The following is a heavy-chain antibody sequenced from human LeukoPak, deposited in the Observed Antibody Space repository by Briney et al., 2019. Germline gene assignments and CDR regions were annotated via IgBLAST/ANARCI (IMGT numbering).Heavy chain of an antibody. D-gene: IGHD3-9*01. CDR1: GGSFSGYY. J-gene: IGHJ6*03. Sequence: SETLSLTCAVYGGSFSGYYWGWIRQPPGKGLEWIGEINHSGSTNYNPSLKSRVTISVDTSKNQFSLKLSSVTAADTAVYYCARGLTGRPQAPRRYYYYYYYYMDVWGKGTTVTVSS. V-gene: IGHV4-34*01. CDR3: ARGLTGRPQAPRRYYYYYYYYMDV. CDR2: INHSGST.